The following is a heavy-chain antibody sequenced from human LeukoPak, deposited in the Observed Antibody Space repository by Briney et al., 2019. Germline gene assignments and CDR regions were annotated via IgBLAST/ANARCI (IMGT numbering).Heavy chain of an antibody. Sequence: PGGSLRLACTAYGFIFGDHAMSWVRQAPGKGLEWVGFIRSKAYGGTTEYAASVKGRFTISRDDSKSIAYLQMNSLETEDIALYYCTRGPILLWMHNGIDVWGQGTTVTVSS. D-gene: IGHD2-2*01. V-gene: IGHV3-49*04. CDR3: TRGPILLWMHNGIDV. CDR1: GFIFGDHA. CDR2: IRSKAYGGTT. J-gene: IGHJ6*02.